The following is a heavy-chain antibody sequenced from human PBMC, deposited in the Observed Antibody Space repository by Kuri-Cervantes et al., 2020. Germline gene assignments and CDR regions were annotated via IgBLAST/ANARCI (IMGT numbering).Heavy chain of an antibody. CDR2: IYYSGST. J-gene: IGHJ4*02. Sequence: GSLRLSCTVSGDSISRSSYYWGWIRQPPGKGLEWIGSIYYSGSTYYNPSLKSRVTISVDTSKNQFSLKLSSVTAADTAVYYCARRAVGVTRALRDWGQGTLVTVSS. V-gene: IGHV4-39*01. CDR1: GDSISRSSYY. D-gene: IGHD3-10*01. CDR3: ARRAVGVTRALRD.